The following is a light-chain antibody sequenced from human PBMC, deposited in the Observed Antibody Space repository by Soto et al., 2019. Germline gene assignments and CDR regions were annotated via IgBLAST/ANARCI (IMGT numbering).Light chain of an antibody. CDR1: QSVSSN. J-gene: IGKJ4*01. V-gene: IGKV3-15*01. CDR2: GAS. CDR3: QQYEQWPVT. Sequence: EIVMTQSPVTLSVSPGERVTLPCRASQSVSSNLTWYQQKLGQTPRILIYGASTRATGIPARFSGSGSGTEFTLTISSLQSEDFAVYYCQQYEQWPVTFGGGTKVENK.